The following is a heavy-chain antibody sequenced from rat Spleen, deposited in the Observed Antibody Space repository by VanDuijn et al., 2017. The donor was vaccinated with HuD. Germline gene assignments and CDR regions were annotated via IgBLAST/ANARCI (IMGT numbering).Heavy chain of an antibody. CDR2: IIYDGSRT. V-gene: IGHV5S10*01. CDR3: ARHGYNSYFDY. CDR1: GFTFSDYN. Sequence: EVQLVESGGGLVQPGRSLKLSCTASGFTFSDYNMAWVRQAPKKGLEWVATIIYDGSRTHYRDSVKGQFTISRDNTKSTLYLQMDSLKSEDTASYYCARHGYNSYFDYWGQGVMVTVSS. J-gene: IGHJ2*01. D-gene: IGHD1-9*01.